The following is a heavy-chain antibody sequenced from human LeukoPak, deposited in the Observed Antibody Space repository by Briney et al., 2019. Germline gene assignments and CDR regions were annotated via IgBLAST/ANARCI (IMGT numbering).Heavy chain of an antibody. Sequence: GESLRLSCAASGFTFSSYAMSWVRQAPGKGLEWVSGISGSGGSAYYADSVKGRFTISRDNSINTLFLQMNSLRAEDSALYYCAKDRITATPYYFDFWGQGTLVTVSS. D-gene: IGHD1-20*01. CDR1: GFTFSSYA. V-gene: IGHV3-23*01. CDR2: ISGSGGSA. J-gene: IGHJ4*02. CDR3: AKDRITATPYYFDF.